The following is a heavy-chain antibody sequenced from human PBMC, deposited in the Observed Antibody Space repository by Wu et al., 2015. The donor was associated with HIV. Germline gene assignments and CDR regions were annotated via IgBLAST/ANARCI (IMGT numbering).Heavy chain of an antibody. Sequence: QVQLVQSGAEVKKPGSSVKVSCKASGGTFSSYAISWVRQAPGQGLEWMGGIIPIFGTANYAQKFQGRVTITADESTSTAYMELSSLRSEDTAVYYCARGSGPHPTRRTRGKFTYPTSVPTPWGHGNPGPPSP. CDR3: ARGSGPHPTRRTRGKFTYPTSVPTP. J-gene: IGHJ5*02. D-gene: IGHD3-10*01. V-gene: IGHV1-69*12. CDR1: GGTFSSYA. CDR2: IIPIFGTA.